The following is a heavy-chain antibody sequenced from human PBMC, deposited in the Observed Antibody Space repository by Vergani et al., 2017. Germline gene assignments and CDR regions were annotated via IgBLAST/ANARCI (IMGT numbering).Heavy chain of an antibody. CDR3: AKSMLVGIRYGSDDY. CDR1: GFTFSSYS. Sequence: EVQLVESGGGLVKPGGSLRLSCAASGFTFSSYSMNWVRQAPGKGLEWVSSISSSSSYIYYADSVKGRFTISRDNAKNTLYLQMNSLRAEDTAVYYCAKSMLVGIRYGSDDYWGQGTLVTVSS. J-gene: IGHJ4*02. CDR2: ISSSSSYI. D-gene: IGHD3-9*01. V-gene: IGHV3-21*04.